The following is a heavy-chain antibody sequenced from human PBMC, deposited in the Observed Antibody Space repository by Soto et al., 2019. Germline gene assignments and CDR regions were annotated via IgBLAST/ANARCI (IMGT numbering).Heavy chain of an antibody. CDR2: IDPSDSFA. CDR1: EYSFPIFW. Sequence: GESLKISCQAFEYSFPIFWISWVRQMPGGGLEWMGRIDPSDSFATYSPSFQGHVTISADKSTRIVYLQWNSLKASDTATYYCARHQAGSGNSNFDFWGQGTQVTVSS. V-gene: IGHV5-10-1*01. D-gene: IGHD3-10*01. J-gene: IGHJ4*02. CDR3: ARHQAGSGNSNFDF.